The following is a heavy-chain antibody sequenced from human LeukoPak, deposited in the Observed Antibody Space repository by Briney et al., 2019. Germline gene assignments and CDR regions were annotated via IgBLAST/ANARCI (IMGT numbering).Heavy chain of an antibody. CDR2: ITSGGDYI. CDR3: ARGHYDVLAASYKWTPDY. J-gene: IGHJ4*02. Sequence: GRSLRLSCAASGFTFNTFNMNWVRQAPGKGLEWVSSITSGGDYIYYADSVKGRFTTSRDNAKNSLSLQLNSLRVEDTAVYYCARGHYDVLAASYKWTPDYWGQGTLVTVSS. V-gene: IGHV3-21*01. CDR1: GFTFNTFN. D-gene: IGHD3-9*01.